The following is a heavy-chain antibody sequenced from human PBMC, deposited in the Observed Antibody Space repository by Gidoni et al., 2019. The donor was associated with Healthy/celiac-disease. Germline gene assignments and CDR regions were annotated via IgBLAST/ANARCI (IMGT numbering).Heavy chain of an antibody. Sequence: QLQLQESGPGLVKPSETLSLTCTVSGGSISSSSYYWGWIRQPPGKGLEWIGSIYYSGSTYYNPSLKSRVTISVDTSKNQFSLKLSSVTAADTAVYYCARVITMIVFDYWGQGTLVTVSS. D-gene: IGHD3-22*01. J-gene: IGHJ4*02. V-gene: IGHV4-39*01. CDR3: ARVITMIVFDY. CDR2: IYYSGST. CDR1: GGSISSSSYY.